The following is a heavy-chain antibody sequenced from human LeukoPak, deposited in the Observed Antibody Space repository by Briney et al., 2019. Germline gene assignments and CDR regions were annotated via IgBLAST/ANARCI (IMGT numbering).Heavy chain of an antibody. CDR2: IYYSGST. V-gene: IGHV4-59*01. Sequence: SETLSLTCTVSGGSISSYYWGWIRQPPGKGLEWIGYIYYSGSTNYNPSLKSQVTISVDTSKNQFSLKLSSVTAADTAVYYCARGSPMVRGPIYFDYWGQGTLVTVSS. D-gene: IGHD3-10*01. CDR3: ARGSPMVRGPIYFDY. J-gene: IGHJ4*02. CDR1: GGSISSYY.